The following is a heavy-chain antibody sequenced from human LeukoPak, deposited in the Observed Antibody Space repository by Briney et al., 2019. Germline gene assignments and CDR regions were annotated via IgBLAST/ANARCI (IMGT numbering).Heavy chain of an antibody. CDR3: ARGGGIVGVFYYYMDV. V-gene: IGHV1-18*01. CDR1: GYTFTSYG. J-gene: IGHJ6*03. CDR2: ISAYNGNT. D-gene: IGHD1-26*01. Sequence: ASVKVSCKASGYTFTSYGISWVRQAPGQGLEWMGWISAYNGNTNYAQKLQGRVTMTRDTSTSTVYMELSSLRSEDTAVYYCARGGGIVGVFYYYMDVWGKGTTVTVSS.